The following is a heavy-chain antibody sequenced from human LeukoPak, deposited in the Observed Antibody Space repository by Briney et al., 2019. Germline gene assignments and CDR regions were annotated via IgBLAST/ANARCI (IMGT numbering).Heavy chain of an antibody. CDR2: ISYDGSSK. V-gene: IGHV3-30*18. CDR1: GFSFSSYG. D-gene: IGHD1-20*01. CDR3: AKDVKYNWNYIDY. Sequence: GGSLRLSCVVSGFSFSSYGMHWVRQAPGKGLEWVAVISYDGSSKYYADSVKGRFTISRDNSKNTLYLQMNSLRAEDTALYYCAKDVKYNWNYIDYWGQGALVTVSS. J-gene: IGHJ4*02.